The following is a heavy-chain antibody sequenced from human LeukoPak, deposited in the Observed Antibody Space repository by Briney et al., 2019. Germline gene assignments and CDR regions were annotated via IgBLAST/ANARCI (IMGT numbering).Heavy chain of an antibody. CDR2: INPSGGST. CDR3: ARDRSIWSGYYTGYFDY. Sequence: ASVKVSCKASGYTFTSYYMHWVRQAPGQGLEWMGIINPSGGSTSYAQKFQGRVTMARDMSTSTVYMELSSLRSEDTAVYYCARDRSIWSGYYTGYFDYWGQGTLVTVSS. CDR1: GYTFTSYY. D-gene: IGHD3-3*01. V-gene: IGHV1-46*01. J-gene: IGHJ4*02.